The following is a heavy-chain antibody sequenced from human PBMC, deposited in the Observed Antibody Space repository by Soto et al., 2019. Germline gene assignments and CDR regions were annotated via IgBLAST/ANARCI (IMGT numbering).Heavy chain of an antibody. Sequence: QAQLVESGGGLVKPGGSLRLSCVASGFTFSDHYMSWIRQAPGKGLEWISYISSGGGYSFYADSVKGRCTISRDNGNNSVYLQMNSPRGEDTGVYYCVRDRPPSLANYKGMDVWGHGTTVTVSS. CDR3: VRDRPPSLANYKGMDV. J-gene: IGHJ6*02. D-gene: IGHD1-7*01. CDR1: GFTFSDHY. V-gene: IGHV3-11*05. CDR2: ISSGGGYS.